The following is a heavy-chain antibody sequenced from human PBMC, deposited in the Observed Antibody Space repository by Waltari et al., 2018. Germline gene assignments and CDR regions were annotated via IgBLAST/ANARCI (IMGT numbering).Heavy chain of an antibody. J-gene: IGHJ3*02. CDR1: GGSISSSY. CDR3: ARDLYGDYGVYAFDI. V-gene: IGHV4-4*07. CDR2: IYTSGST. Sequence: QVQLQESGPGLVKPSETLSLTCTVSGGSISSSYLSWIRQPAGKGLEWIGRIYTSGSTNYTPSRRSRVTMSVDTAKNQFSLKLRSVTAADTAVYYCARDLYGDYGVYAFDIWGQGTMVTVSS. D-gene: IGHD4-17*01.